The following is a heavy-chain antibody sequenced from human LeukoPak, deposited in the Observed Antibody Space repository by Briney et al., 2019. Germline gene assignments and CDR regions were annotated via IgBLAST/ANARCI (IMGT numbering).Heavy chain of an antibody. Sequence: SVKVSCKASGYTFTSYGISWVRQAPGQGLEWMGGIIPIFGTANYAQKFQGRVTITTDESTSTAYMELSSLRSEDTAVYYCARQYDFWSGYSSYMDVWGKGTTVTVSS. CDR3: ARQYDFWSGYSSYMDV. D-gene: IGHD3-3*01. J-gene: IGHJ6*03. V-gene: IGHV1-69*05. CDR2: IIPIFGTA. CDR1: GYTFTSYG.